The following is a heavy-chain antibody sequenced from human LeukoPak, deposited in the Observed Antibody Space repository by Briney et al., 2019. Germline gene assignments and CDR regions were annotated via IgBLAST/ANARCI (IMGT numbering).Heavy chain of an antibody. CDR3: ARELRFVGLVWFDP. V-gene: IGHV4-39*07. CDR1: GGSISSSSYY. CDR2: IYYSGST. D-gene: IGHD3-16*01. Sequence: SETLSLTCTVSGGSISSSSYYWGWIRQPPGKGLEWIGSIYYSGSTYYNPSLKSRVTISVDTSKNQFSLKLSSVTAADTAVYYCARELRFVGLVWFDPWGQGTLVTVSS. J-gene: IGHJ5*02.